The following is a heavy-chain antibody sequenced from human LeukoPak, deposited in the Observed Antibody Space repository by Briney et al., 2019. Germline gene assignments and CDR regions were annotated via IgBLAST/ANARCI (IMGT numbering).Heavy chain of an antibody. CDR1: GGSFSGYY. CDR2: INHSGST. V-gene: IGHV4-34*01. D-gene: IGHD2-2*01. CDR3: ARVGRFVPAAIDYFDY. J-gene: IGHJ4*02. Sequence: SETLSLTCAVYGGSFSGYYWSWIRQPPGKGLEWIGEINHSGSTNYNPSLKSRVTISVDTSKNQFSLKLSSVTAADMAVYYCARVGRFVPAAIDYFDYWGQGTLVTVSS.